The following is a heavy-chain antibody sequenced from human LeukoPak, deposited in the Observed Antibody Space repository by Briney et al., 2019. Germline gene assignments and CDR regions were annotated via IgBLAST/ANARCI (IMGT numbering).Heavy chain of an antibody. Sequence: PGGSLRLSCVASGFTFSSNAMHWVRQAPGKGLEWVAFIRYDGSIKYYADSVKGRFTISRDNSKNTLYLEMGSLRVEDTAVYYCAKASVVVPATVAHWGQGTLVTVSS. J-gene: IGHJ4*02. CDR3: AKASVVVPATVAH. CDR2: IRYDGSIK. V-gene: IGHV3-30*02. CDR1: GFTFSSNA. D-gene: IGHD2-2*01.